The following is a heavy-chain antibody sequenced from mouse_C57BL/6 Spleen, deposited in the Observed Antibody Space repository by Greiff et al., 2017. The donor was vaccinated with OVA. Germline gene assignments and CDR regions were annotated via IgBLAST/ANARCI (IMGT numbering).Heavy chain of an antibody. Sequence: QVQLQQPGAELVKPGASVKLSCKASGYTFTSYWMHWVKQRPGRGLEWIGRIDPNSGGTKYNEKFKSKATLTVDKPSSTAYTQLSSLTSEDSAVYYCARYDGYYPAWFAYWGQGTLVTVSA. CDR2: IDPNSGGT. CDR3: ARYDGYYPAWFAY. J-gene: IGHJ3*01. V-gene: IGHV1-72*01. D-gene: IGHD2-3*01. CDR1: GYTFTSYW.